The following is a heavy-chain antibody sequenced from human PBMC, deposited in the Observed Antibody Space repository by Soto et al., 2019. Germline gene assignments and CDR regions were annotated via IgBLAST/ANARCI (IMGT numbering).Heavy chain of an antibody. Sequence: QLQLQESGSGLVKPSQTLSLTCAVSGGSISSGGYSWSWIRQPPGKGLEWIGYIYHSGSTYYNPSLQSXXTIAVDRSKNQFSRKLSSVTAADTAVYDGARVSDRWGQGTLVTVSS. D-gene: IGHD3-16*02. CDR1: GGSISSGGYS. CDR2: IYHSGST. J-gene: IGHJ5*02. CDR3: ARVSDR. V-gene: IGHV4-30-2*01.